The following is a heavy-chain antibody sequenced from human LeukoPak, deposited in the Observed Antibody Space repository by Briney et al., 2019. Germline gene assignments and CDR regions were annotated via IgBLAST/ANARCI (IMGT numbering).Heavy chain of an antibody. Sequence: PSETLSLTCTVSGDSVNSFYYWGWIRQPPGKGLEWIASVYYSGRTYTNPSLKSRVTISVDTSKNHFSLKLDSVTAADTAVYYCARQGSSGWSHFDHWGQGTLVTVPS. J-gene: IGHJ4*02. CDR2: VYYSGRT. V-gene: IGHV4-39*01. D-gene: IGHD6-19*01. CDR3: ARQGSSGWSHFDH. CDR1: GDSVNSFYY.